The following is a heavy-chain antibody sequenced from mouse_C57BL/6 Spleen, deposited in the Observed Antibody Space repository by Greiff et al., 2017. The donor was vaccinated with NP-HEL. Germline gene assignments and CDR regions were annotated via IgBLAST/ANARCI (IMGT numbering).Heavy chain of an antibody. V-gene: IGHV5-16*01. J-gene: IGHJ1*03. CDR3: ARGDGYFDV. CDR1: GFTFSDYY. CDR2: INYDGSST. Sequence: EVKLMESEGGLVQPGSSMKLSCTASGFTFSDYYMAWVRQVPEKGLEWVANINYDGSSTYYLDSLKSRFIISRDNAKNILYLQMSSLKSEDTATYYCARGDGYFDVWGTGTTVTVSS.